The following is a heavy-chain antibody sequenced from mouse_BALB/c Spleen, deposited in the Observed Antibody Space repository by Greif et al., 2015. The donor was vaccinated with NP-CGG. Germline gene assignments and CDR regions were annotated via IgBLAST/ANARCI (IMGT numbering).Heavy chain of an antibody. CDR1: GFNIKDYY. CDR2: IDPENGNT. Sequence: VQLQQSGAELVRPGALVKLSCKASGFNIKDYYMHWVKQRPEQGLEWIGWIDPENGNTIYDPKFQGKASITADTSSNPTFLQLRSLTSEGPAVYFCARDFYYWGQGTTLTVSS. J-gene: IGHJ2*01. V-gene: IGHV14-1*02. CDR3: ARDFYY.